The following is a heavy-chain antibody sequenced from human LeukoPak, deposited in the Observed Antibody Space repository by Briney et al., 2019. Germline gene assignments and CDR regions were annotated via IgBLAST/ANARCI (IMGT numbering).Heavy chain of an antibody. Sequence: GESLKISCKGSGCSFTSYWIGWVRQMPGKGLEWMGIIYPGDSDTRYSPSFHGQVTISADKSISTAYLQWSSLKASDTAMYYCARHRGGSGSYYNVFVYWGQGTLVTVSS. D-gene: IGHD3-10*01. V-gene: IGHV5-51*01. CDR1: GCSFTSYW. CDR2: IYPGDSDT. CDR3: ARHRGGSGSYYNVFVY. J-gene: IGHJ4*02.